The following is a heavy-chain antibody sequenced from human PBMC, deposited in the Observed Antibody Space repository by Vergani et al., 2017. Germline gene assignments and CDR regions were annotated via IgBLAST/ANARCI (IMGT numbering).Heavy chain of an antibody. CDR2: INHSGST. D-gene: IGHD6-19*01. V-gene: IGHV4-34*01. J-gene: IGHJ4*02. CDR1: GGSFSGYY. Sequence: QVQLQQWGAGLLKPSETLSLTCAVYGGSFSGYYWSWIRQPPGKGLEWIGEINHSGSTNYNPSLKSRVTISVDTSKNQFSLKLSSVTAADTAVYYCARGEWLVPLRGFDYWSQGTLVTVSS. CDR3: ARGEWLVPLRGFDY.